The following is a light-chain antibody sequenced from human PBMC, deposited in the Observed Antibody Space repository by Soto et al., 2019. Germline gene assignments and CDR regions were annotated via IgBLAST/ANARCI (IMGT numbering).Light chain of an antibody. CDR2: EVT. Sequence: QSVLTQPAPVSGSPGQSITISCTGTSSDIGTYDYVSWYQHHPGKAPKLMIYEVTNRPSGVSDRFSGSKSGKTASLTISGLQAEDEADYYCSSYTTTTTPVVFGGGTKVTVL. CDR3: SSYTTTTTPVV. J-gene: IGLJ2*01. V-gene: IGLV2-14*01. CDR1: SSDIGTYDY.